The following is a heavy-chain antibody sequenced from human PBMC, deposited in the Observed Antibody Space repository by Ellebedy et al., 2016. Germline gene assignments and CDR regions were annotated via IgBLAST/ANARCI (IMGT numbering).Heavy chain of an antibody. Sequence: SETLSLXXTVSGGSISSSTYFWAWIRQPPGKGLEWIGSIHYSGRSYYNPSLKSRVTISIDTSKNQFSLKLSSVPAADTAVYYCATYMGVTVAGTKSFDYWGQGTLVTVSS. V-gene: IGHV4-39*01. CDR2: IHYSGRS. CDR3: ATYMGVTVAGTKSFDY. CDR1: GGSISSSTYF. D-gene: IGHD6-19*01. J-gene: IGHJ4*02.